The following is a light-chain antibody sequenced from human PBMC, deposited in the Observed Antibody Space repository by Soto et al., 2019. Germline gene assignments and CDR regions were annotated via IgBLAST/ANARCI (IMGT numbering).Light chain of an antibody. CDR2: DAS. CDR1: QSVSSY. Sequence: EIVLTQSPATLSLSPGESATLSCRASQSVSSYLAWYQQKPGQAPRLLIYDASNRATVIPARFSGSGSGTDFTLAISSLEPEDFAVYYCQQRSNVPLSFDGGTKVEIK. J-gene: IGKJ4*01. V-gene: IGKV3-11*01. CDR3: QQRSNVPLS.